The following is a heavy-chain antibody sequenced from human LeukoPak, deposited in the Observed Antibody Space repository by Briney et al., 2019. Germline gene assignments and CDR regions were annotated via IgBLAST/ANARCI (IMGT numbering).Heavy chain of an antibody. CDR3: ARAPITSPFYFDY. CDR1: GFAFDEHG. D-gene: IGHD2-2*01. CDR2: INWSGGST. V-gene: IGHV3-20*04. J-gene: IGHJ4*02. Sequence: PGGSLRLSCTASGFAFDEHGMSWVRQVPGKGLEWVSGINWSGGSTGYADPLRGRFAISRDNAKNSLYLQMDSLRAEDTALYYCARAPITSPFYFDYWGQGTLVTVSS.